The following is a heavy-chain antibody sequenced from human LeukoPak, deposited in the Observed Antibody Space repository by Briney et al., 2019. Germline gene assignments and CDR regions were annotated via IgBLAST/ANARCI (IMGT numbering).Heavy chain of an antibody. V-gene: IGHV3-30*01. Sequence: GRSLRLSCAASGFTFSSYAMHWVRQAPGKGLEWVAVISYDGSNKYYADSVKGRFTISRDNSKNTLYLQMNSLRAEDTAVYYCARDFETNEYYFDYWGQGTLVAVSS. CDR3: ARDFETNEYYFDY. CDR1: GFTFSSYA. J-gene: IGHJ4*02. CDR2: ISYDGSNK.